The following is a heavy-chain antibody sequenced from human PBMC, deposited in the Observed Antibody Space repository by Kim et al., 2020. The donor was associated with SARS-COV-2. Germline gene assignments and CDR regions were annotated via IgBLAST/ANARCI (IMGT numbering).Heavy chain of an antibody. CDR3: ARDPSTSCYDP. Sequence: IYYADSVKGRFTISRDNAKNSLYLQMNSLRAEDTAVYYCARDPSTSCYDPWGQGTLVTVSS. J-gene: IGHJ5*02. CDR2: I. V-gene: IGHV3-21*01. D-gene: IGHD2-2*01.